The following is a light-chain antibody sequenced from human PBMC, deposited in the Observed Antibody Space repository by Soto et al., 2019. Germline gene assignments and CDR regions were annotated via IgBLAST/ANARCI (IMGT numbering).Light chain of an antibody. V-gene: IGLV2-8*01. J-gene: IGLJ2*01. CDR2: EVS. CDR1: SSDVGGYNY. Sequence: QAVVTQPPSASGSPGQSVTISCTGTSSDVGGYNYVSWYQQHPGKAPKLMIYEVSKRPSGVPDRFSGSKSGNTASLTVSGLQAEDEADYYCSSYAGNNVVFGGGTQLTVL. CDR3: SSYAGNNVV.